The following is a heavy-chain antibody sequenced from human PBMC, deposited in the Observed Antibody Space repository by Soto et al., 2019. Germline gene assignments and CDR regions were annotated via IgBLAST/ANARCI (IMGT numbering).Heavy chain of an antibody. CDR1: GYTFSNFG. V-gene: IGHV1-18*01. CDR3: ARGVRVSAYLDYYMDV. D-gene: IGHD3-10*02. J-gene: IGHJ6*03. Sequence: QVQLVQSGAEVKKPGASLKVSCKASGYTFSNFGVSWVRQAPGQGLEWIGWINPDNGDTNYGQKFQGRATMTTDTFANTANMEVRGLRSDDTAVYYCARGVRVSAYLDYYMDVWGEGTTVTVS. CDR2: INPDNGDT.